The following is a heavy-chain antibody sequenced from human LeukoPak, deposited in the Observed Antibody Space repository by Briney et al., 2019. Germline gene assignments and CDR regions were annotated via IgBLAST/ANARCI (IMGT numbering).Heavy chain of an antibody. D-gene: IGHD2-21*01. CDR2: IKSKTDGGTT. Sequence: GGSLRLSCAASGFTFSSYGMHWVRQAPGKGLEWVGRIKSKTDGGTTDYAAPVKGRFTISGDDSKNTLYLQMNSLKTEDTAVYYCTTVGVVVIAFDYWGQGTLVTVSS. V-gene: IGHV3-15*01. CDR1: GFTFSSYG. J-gene: IGHJ4*02. CDR3: TTVGVVVIAFDY.